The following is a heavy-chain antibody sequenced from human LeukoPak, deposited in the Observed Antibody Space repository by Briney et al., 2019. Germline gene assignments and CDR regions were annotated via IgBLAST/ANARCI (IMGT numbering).Heavy chain of an antibody. Sequence: SETLSLTCTVSGGSISSSNYCWDWIRQPPGKGLEWIGSIYYSGTTYYNPSLKSRVTIFVDTSKNQFSLKLSSVTAADTAVYYCARQSRYYDTSGRYYFDYWGQGTLVTVSS. D-gene: IGHD3-22*01. CDR3: ARQSRYYDTSGRYYFDY. CDR1: GGSISSSNYC. V-gene: IGHV4-39*01. CDR2: IYYSGTT. J-gene: IGHJ4*02.